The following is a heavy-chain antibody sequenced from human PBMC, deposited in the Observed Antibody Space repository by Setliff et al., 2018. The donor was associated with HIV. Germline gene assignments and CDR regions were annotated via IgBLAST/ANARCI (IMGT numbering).Heavy chain of an antibody. CDR3: ARGTAPRPASVLEFLEWLFPNWFDP. J-gene: IGHJ5*02. CDR2: IIPIFGTA. CDR1: GGTFSSYA. Sequence: SSVKVSCKASGGTFSSYAISWVRQAPGQGLEWMGGIIPIFGTANYAQKFQGRVTITTDGSTSTAYMELSSLRSEDTAVYYCARGTAPRPASVLEFLEWLFPNWFDPWGQGTLVTVSS. V-gene: IGHV1-69*05. D-gene: IGHD3-3*02.